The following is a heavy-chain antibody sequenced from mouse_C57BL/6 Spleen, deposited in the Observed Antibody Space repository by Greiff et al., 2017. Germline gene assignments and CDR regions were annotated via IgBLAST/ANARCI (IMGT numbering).Heavy chain of an antibody. Sequence: VQLQQSGPELVKPGASVKISCKASGYSFTGYYMNWVKQSPEKSLEWIGEINPRTGGTTYNQKFKAKATLTVDKSSSTAYMQLKSLTSEDSAVYYCARRVTTGYFDYWGQGTTLTVSS. CDR3: ARRVTTGYFDY. CDR1: GYSFTGYY. J-gene: IGHJ2*01. V-gene: IGHV1-42*01. D-gene: IGHD1-1*01. CDR2: INPRTGGT.